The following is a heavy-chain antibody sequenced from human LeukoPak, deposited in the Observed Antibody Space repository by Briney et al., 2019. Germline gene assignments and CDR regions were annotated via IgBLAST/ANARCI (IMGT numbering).Heavy chain of an antibody. D-gene: IGHD6-13*01. V-gene: IGHV3-30*04. CDR2: ISYDGSNK. CDR1: GFTFSSYA. J-gene: IGHJ4*02. CDR3: ARAQGYSSSWYPSLEY. Sequence: GGSLRLSCAASGFTFSSYAMHWVRQAPGKGLEWVAVISYDGSNKYYADSVKGRFTISRDNSKNTLYPQMNSLRAEDTAVYYCARAQGYSSSWYPSLEYWGQGTLVTVSS.